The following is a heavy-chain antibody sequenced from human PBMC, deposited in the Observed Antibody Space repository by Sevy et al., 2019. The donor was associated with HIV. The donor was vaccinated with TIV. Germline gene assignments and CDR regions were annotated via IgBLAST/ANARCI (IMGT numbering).Heavy chain of an antibody. J-gene: IGHJ4*02. CDR1: GFIFNSYW. CDR3: ARDRGEILSSAFDY. CDR2: ISYDGRNNK. Sequence: GGSLRLSCEGSGFIFNSYWMSWVRQAPGKGLEWVAVISYDGRNNKYNVDSVKGRFTISRDNSKNTVYLQMNSLRPEDTAIYYCARDRGEILSSAFDYWGQGTLVTVSS. V-gene: IGHV3-30*03. D-gene: IGHD3-16*01.